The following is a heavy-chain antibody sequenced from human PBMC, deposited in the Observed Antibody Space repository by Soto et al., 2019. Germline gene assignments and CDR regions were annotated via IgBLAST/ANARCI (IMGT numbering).Heavy chain of an antibody. Sequence: TSETLSLTCAGYGGSFSGYYWSWIRQPPGKGLEWIGEINHSGSTNYNPSLKSRVTISVDTSKNQFSLKLSSVTAADTAVYYCARSQEGRFDPWGQGTLVTVSS. V-gene: IGHV4-34*01. CDR1: GGSFSGYY. CDR3: ARSQEGRFDP. J-gene: IGHJ5*02. CDR2: INHSGST.